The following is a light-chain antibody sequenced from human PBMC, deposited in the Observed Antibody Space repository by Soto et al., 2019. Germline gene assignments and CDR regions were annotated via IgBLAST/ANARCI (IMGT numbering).Light chain of an antibody. V-gene: IGLV1-40*01. CDR2: G. CDR1: SSNIGAGYS. CDR3: QSYDSSLSRRWV. J-gene: IGLJ3*02. Sequence: QSVLTQPPSVSGAPGQRVTISCTGSSSNIGAGYSVHWYQQLSGTAPKLLVAGNRPSGVPDRFSVSKSGASASLAITGLQAEDEADYYCQSYDSSLSRRWVFGGGAKRAVL.